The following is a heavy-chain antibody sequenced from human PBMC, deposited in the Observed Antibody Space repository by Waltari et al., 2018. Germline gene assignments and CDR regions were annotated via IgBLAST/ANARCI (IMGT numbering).Heavy chain of an antibody. CDR1: GFSLSTSGVG. CDR3: AHSGSGWYPDFFDY. CDR2: IYWNDDK. Sequence: QITLKESGPTLVKPTQTLTLTCTFSGFSLSTSGVGVGWIRQPPGKALEWLALIYWNDDKRYSSSLKSRLTITKDTSKNQVVLTMTNMDPVDTATYYCAHSGSGWYPDFFDYWGQGTLVTVSS. J-gene: IGHJ4*02. V-gene: IGHV2-5*01. D-gene: IGHD6-19*01.